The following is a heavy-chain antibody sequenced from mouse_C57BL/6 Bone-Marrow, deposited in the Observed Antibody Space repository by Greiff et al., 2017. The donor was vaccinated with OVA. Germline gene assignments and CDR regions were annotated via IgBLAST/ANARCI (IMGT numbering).Heavy chain of an antibody. D-gene: IGHD1-1*01. CDR2: IRLKSDNYAT. Sequence: EVQGVESGGGLVQPGGSMKLSCVASGFTFSNYWMNWVRQSPEKGLEWVAQIRLKSDNYATHYAESVKGRFTISRDDSKSSVYLQMNNLRAEDTGIYCCTGEHYYGSSWFAYWGQGTLVTVSA. J-gene: IGHJ3*01. CDR3: TGEHYYGSSWFAY. CDR1: GFTFSNYW. V-gene: IGHV6-3*01.